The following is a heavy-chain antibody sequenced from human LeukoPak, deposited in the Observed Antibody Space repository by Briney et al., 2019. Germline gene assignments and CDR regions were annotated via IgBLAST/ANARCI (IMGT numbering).Heavy chain of an antibody. D-gene: IGHD5-24*01. Sequence: SETLSLTCAVYGGSFSGYYWSWIRQPPGKGLEWIGEINHSGSTNYNPSLKSRVTISVDASKNQFSLKLSSVTAADTAVYYCARDGRDGPRRAFDIWGQGTMVTVSS. CDR2: INHSGST. CDR3: ARDGRDGPRRAFDI. V-gene: IGHV4-34*01. J-gene: IGHJ3*02. CDR1: GGSFSGYY.